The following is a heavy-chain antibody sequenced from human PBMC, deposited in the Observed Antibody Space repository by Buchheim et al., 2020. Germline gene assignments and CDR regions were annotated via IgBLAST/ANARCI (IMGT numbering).Heavy chain of an antibody. CDR2: ISYDGINK. V-gene: IGHV3-30*18. D-gene: IGHD3-9*01. Sequence: QVHLVESGGGVVQPGRSLRLSCAASGFTFSSYGMHWVRQAPGKGLEWVAVISYDGINKYYADSVKGRFTIYRDDSKNTLYLQMNSLRVEDTAVYYWAKDTFGADAILTGGMDVWGQGTT. CDR1: GFTFSSYG. CDR3: AKDTFGADAILTGGMDV. J-gene: IGHJ6*02.